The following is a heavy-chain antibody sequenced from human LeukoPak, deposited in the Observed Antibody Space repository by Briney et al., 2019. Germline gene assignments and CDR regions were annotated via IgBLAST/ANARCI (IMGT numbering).Heavy chain of an antibody. Sequence: SETLSLTCTDSGGSISSSSDYWGWLRQPPGKGLEWIGSIYYSGSTYYNPSLKSRVTISVDTSKNQFSLKLISVTAADTSVYYCARDPLGLYYFDYCGQGTLVTVSS. CDR1: GGSISSSSDY. V-gene: IGHV4-39*07. CDR2: IYYSGST. J-gene: IGHJ4*02. D-gene: IGHD3/OR15-3a*01. CDR3: ARDPLGLYYFDY.